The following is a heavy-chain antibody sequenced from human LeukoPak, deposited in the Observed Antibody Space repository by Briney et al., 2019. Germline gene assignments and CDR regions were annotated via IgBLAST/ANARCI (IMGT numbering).Heavy chain of an antibody. V-gene: IGHV1-8*01. CDR2: MNPNSGNT. CDR1: GYTFTSYD. CDR3: ARVGGVVVPAAIRYYYYYYGMDV. D-gene: IGHD2-2*01. Sequence: ASVKVSCKASGYTFTSYDINWVRQATGQGLEWMGWMNPNSGNTGYAQKFQGRVTMTRNTSISTAYMELSSLRSEDTAVYYCARVGGVVVPAAIRYYYYYYGMDVWGQGNTVTVSS. J-gene: IGHJ6*02.